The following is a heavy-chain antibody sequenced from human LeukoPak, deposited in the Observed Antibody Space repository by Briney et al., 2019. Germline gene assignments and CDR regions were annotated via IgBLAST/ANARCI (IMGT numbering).Heavy chain of an antibody. Sequence: SETLSLTCTVSGGSISSGDYYWSWIRHPPGKGLDWARYIYYSGSTYYNPSLKSQVTISVDTSKNQFSLKLSSVTAADTAVYYCASIAAAGTPDFDYWGQGTLVTVSS. J-gene: IGHJ4*02. CDR3: ASIAAAGTPDFDY. CDR2: IYYSGST. D-gene: IGHD6-13*01. V-gene: IGHV4-30-4*01. CDR1: GGSISSGDYY.